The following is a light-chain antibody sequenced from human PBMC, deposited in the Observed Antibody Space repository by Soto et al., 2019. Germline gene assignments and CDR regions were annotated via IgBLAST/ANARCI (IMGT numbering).Light chain of an antibody. CDR2: GAS. Sequence: EIVMTQSPATLSVSPGERATLSCRASQSVSSNLDWYQQKPGQAPRLLIYGASTRATGIPARFSGSGSGTEFTLTISSLQSEDFAVYYCRQYNNWPWTFXQGTKVDIK. V-gene: IGKV3-15*01. CDR1: QSVSSN. CDR3: RQYNNWPWT. J-gene: IGKJ1*01.